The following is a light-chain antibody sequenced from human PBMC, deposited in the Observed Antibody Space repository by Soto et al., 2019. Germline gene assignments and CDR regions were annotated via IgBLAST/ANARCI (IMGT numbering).Light chain of an antibody. J-gene: IGKJ1*01. CDR3: RLYGTT. V-gene: IGKV3-20*01. CDR2: GAY. CDR1: QSVTSSY. Sequence: EIVLTQSPGTLSLSPGERASLSCRASQSVTSSYLGWYQQKPDQAPRLLIFGAYNRAAGIADRFSGSGSGKDFTLTISRLEPGVFAVYYCRLYGTTLGQGPKVDIK.